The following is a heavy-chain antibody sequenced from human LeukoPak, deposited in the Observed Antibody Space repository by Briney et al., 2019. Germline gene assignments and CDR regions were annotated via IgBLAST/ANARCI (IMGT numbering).Heavy chain of an antibody. CDR2: ISSSGNCI. Sequence: GGSPRLSCAASGFTFSSYSINWVRQAPGKGLEWVSSISSSGNCIYYADSVKGRFTISRDNAKNSLYLQMNSLRAEDTAVYYCAREITGTNIPFDYWGQGTLVTVSS. D-gene: IGHD1-20*01. CDR3: AREITGTNIPFDY. V-gene: IGHV3-21*01. J-gene: IGHJ4*02. CDR1: GFTFSSYS.